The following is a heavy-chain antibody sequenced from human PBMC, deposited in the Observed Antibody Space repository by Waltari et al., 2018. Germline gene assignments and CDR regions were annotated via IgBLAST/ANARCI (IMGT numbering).Heavy chain of an antibody. J-gene: IGHJ5*02. CDR1: GGAFSTYA. D-gene: IGHD1-26*01. CDR3: ATFGGNSNWFDP. CDR2: IIPISGTA. V-gene: IGHV1-69*06. Sequence: QVQLVQSGAEVKNPGSTLKVSCKTSGGAFSTYAISWVRQAPGQGLEWMGIIPISGTADYSQKFQGRITITADKSTSTAYMELSGLKSDDTAVYYCATFGGNSNWFDPWGQGTLVTVSS.